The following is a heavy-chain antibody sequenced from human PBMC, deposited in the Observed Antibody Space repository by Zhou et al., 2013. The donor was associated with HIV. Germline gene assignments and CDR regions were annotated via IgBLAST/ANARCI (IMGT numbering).Heavy chain of an antibody. D-gene: IGHD1-26*01. J-gene: IGHJ4*02. V-gene: IGHV4-59*11. Sequence: VQLQESGPGLVRPSETLSLTCSVSGDSITTHYWTWIRQPPGKGLECIGYIYYTGNANYNPSLKSRVTISVDTSKNQFSLKVTSVTAADTAVYYCARFVTGSAFDYWGQGILVTVSS. CDR3: ARFVTGSAFDY. CDR2: IYYTGNA. CDR1: GDSITTHY.